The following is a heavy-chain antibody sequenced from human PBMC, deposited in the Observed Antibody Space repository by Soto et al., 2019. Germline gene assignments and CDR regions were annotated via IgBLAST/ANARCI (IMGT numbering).Heavy chain of an antibody. Sequence: PGGSLRLSCAASGFTFSSYAMSWVRQAPGKGLEWVSAISGSGGSTYYADSVKGRFTISRDNSKNTLYLQMNSLRAEDTAVYYCAKDTTEWLAKYYFDYWGQGTLVTVSS. D-gene: IGHD6-19*01. CDR3: AKDTTEWLAKYYFDY. CDR1: GFTFSSYA. V-gene: IGHV3-23*01. CDR2: ISGSGGST. J-gene: IGHJ4*02.